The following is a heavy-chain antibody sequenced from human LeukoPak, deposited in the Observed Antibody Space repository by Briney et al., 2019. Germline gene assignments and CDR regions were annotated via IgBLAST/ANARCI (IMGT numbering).Heavy chain of an antibody. V-gene: IGHV5-51*01. D-gene: IGHD5-12*01. J-gene: IGHJ6*03. Sequence: GESLKISCKGSGYSFTSYWIGWVRQMPGKGLEWMGIIYPGDSDTRYSPSFQGQVTISADKSISTAYLQWSSLKASDTAMYYCARVNRVATRKFSYYMDVWGKGTTVTISS. CDR2: IYPGDSDT. CDR3: ARVNRVATRKFSYYMDV. CDR1: GYSFTSYW.